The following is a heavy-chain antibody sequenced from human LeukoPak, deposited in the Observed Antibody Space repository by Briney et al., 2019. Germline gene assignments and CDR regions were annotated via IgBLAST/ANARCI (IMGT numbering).Heavy chain of an antibody. J-gene: IGHJ6*03. CDR1: GFTFTSSA. Sequence: GTSVKVSCKASGFTFTSSAVQWVRQARGQRLEWIGWIVVGSGNTNYAQKFQERVTITRDMSTSTAYMELSSLRSEDTAVYYCAADPLPGDYYYYMDVWGKGTTVTVSS. CDR2: IVVGSGNT. V-gene: IGHV1-58*01. CDR3: AADPLPGDYYYYMDV.